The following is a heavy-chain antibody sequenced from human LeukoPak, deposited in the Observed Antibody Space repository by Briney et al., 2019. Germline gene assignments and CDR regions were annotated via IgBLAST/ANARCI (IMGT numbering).Heavy chain of an antibody. CDR1: GGSISSGGYY. D-gene: IGHD6-13*01. J-gene: IGHJ4*02. CDR3: ARAAAGTSLFDY. V-gene: IGHV4-61*02. Sequence: SETLSLTCTVSGGSISSGGYYWSWIRQPAGKGLEWIGRVYTSGSTDYNPSLKSRVTISVDTSKNQFSLKLSSVTAADTAVYFCARAAAGTSLFDYWGQGTLVTVSS. CDR2: VYTSGST.